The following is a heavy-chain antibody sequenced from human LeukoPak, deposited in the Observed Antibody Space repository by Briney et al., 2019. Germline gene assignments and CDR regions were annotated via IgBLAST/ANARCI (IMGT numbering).Heavy chain of an antibody. CDR1: GYTFTSYD. J-gene: IGHJ6*02. CDR3: ARDGPRTYYDFWSGYYTGVYYYYGMDV. Sequence: ASVKVSCKASGYTFTSYDINWVRQATGQGLEWMGWMNPNSGNTGYAQKFQGRVTMTRNTSISTAYMELSSLRSEGTAVYYCARDGPRTYYDFWSGYYTGVYYYYGMDVWGQGTTVTVSS. D-gene: IGHD3-3*01. CDR2: MNPNSGNT. V-gene: IGHV1-8*01.